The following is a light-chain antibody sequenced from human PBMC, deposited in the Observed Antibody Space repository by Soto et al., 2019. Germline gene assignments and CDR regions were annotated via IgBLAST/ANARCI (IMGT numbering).Light chain of an antibody. Sequence: DIPMTQSPSTLSASVGARVTITCRASQTIDSWLAWYQQRPGKPPNLLIYKASTLASGVPSRFSGSGSGTDFTLTISRLEPEDFAVYYCQQYGNSPETFGQGTKVDIK. J-gene: IGKJ1*01. V-gene: IGKV1-5*03. CDR3: QQYGNSPET. CDR1: QTIDSW. CDR2: KAS.